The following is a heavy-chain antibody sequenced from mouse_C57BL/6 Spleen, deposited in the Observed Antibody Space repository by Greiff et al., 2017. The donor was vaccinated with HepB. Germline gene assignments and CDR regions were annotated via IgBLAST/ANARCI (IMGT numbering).Heavy chain of an antibody. CDR2: IDPSDSET. D-gene: IGHD3-1*01. Sequence: QVQLQQPGAELVRPGSSVKLSCKASGYTFTSYWMHWVKQRPIQGLEWIGNIDPSDSETHYNQKFKDKATLTVDKSSSTAYMRRSSLTSEDSAVYYCASSSWGTAQVSWFAYWGQGTLVTVSA. J-gene: IGHJ3*01. CDR1: GYTFTSYW. V-gene: IGHV1-52*01. CDR3: ASSSWGTAQVSWFAY.